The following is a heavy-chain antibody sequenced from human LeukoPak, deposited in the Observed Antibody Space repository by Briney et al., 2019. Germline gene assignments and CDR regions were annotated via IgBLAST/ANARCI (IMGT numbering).Heavy chain of an antibody. J-gene: IGHJ4*02. V-gene: IGHV3-48*04. CDR3: AKESLYYELDY. CDR1: GFDFRSYS. Sequence: GGSLRLSCAASGFDFRSYSMNWVRQAPGKGLEWVSYISSFSGTIDYADSVKGRFIISRDNSKNSLYLQMNSLRAEDTALYYCAKESLYYELDYWGQGTLVTVSS. D-gene: IGHD3-3*01. CDR2: ISSFSGTI.